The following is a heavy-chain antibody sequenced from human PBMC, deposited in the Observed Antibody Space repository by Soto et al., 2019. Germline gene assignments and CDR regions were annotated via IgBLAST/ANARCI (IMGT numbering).Heavy chain of an antibody. J-gene: IGHJ5*02. Sequence: QVQLVQSGAEVKKPGSSVKVSCKASGGTFSSYAISWVRQAPGQGLEWMGGIIPIFGTANYAQKFQGRVTSAADESTSTAYMELSRLRSEDTAVYYFARDYGDYVGWFDPWGQGTLVTVSS. CDR1: GGTFSSYA. D-gene: IGHD4-17*01. CDR3: ARDYGDYVGWFDP. V-gene: IGHV1-69*01. CDR2: IIPIFGTA.